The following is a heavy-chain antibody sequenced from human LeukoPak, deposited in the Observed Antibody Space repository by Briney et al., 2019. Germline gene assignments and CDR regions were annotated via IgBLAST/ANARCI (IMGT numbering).Heavy chain of an antibody. J-gene: IGHJ6*02. Sequence: PSQTLSLTCTVSGGSISSGGYYWSWIRQHPGKGLEWIEYIYYSGSTYYNPSLKSRVTISVDTSKNQFSLKLSSVTAAATAVYYCARDRAPGDIVVVPAAIGSRYYGMDVWGQGTTVTVSS. CDR1: GGSISSGGYY. V-gene: IGHV4-31*03. CDR3: ARDRAPGDIVVVPAAIGSRYYGMDV. D-gene: IGHD2-2*01. CDR2: IYYSGST.